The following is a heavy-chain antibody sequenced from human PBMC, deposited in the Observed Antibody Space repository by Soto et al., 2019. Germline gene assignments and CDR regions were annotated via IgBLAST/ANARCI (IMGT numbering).Heavy chain of an antibody. Sequence: QVQLVQSGAEVKKPGSSVKVSCKASGGTFSSYAISWVRQALGQGLEWMGGIIPIFGTANYAQKFQGRVTITADKSTSTAYMELSSLRSEDTAVYYCARDRYYDSSGYLNWFDPWGQGTLVTVSS. CDR1: GGTFSSYA. CDR2: IIPIFGTA. D-gene: IGHD3-22*01. CDR3: ARDRYYDSSGYLNWFDP. J-gene: IGHJ5*02. V-gene: IGHV1-69*06.